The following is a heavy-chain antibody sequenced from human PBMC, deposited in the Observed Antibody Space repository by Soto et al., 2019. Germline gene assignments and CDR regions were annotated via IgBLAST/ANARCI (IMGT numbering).Heavy chain of an antibody. CDR3: ARLRGGEARWLLDY. V-gene: IGHV5-51*03. CDR1: GYSFASYW. CDR2: IYPGDSDT. D-gene: IGHD3-10*01. Sequence: EVQLVQSGAEAKKPGESLKISSNGSGYSFASYWIGWLRQMPGKGLEWMGIIYPGDSDTRSRPSFQGQVTISADKSISTAYLQSSSLKASDTAMYYCARLRGGEARWLLDYWGQGTLVTVSS. J-gene: IGHJ4*02.